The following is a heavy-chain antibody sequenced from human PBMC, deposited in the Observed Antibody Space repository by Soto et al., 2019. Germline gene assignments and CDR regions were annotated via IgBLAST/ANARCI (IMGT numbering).Heavy chain of an antibody. J-gene: IGHJ4*02. Sequence: QVQLQQWGAGLLKPSETLSLTCAVYGGSFSGYYWSWIRQPPGKGLEWIGEINHSGSTNYNPSLKSRVTISVDPSKNQFSLKLSSVTAADTAVYYCARGVLLWFGESRTFDYWGQGTLVTVSS. V-gene: IGHV4-34*01. CDR2: INHSGST. CDR1: GGSFSGYY. CDR3: ARGVLLWFGESRTFDY. D-gene: IGHD3-10*01.